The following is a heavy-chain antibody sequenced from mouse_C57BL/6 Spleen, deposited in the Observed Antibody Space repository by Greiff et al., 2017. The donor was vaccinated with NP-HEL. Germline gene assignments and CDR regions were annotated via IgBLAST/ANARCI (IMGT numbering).Heavy chain of an antibody. V-gene: IGHV5-17*01. CDR2: ISSGSSTI. Sequence: EVKLVESGGGLVKPGGSLKLSCAASGFTFSDYGMHWVRQAPEKGLEWVAYISSGSSTIYYADTVKGRFTISRDNAKNTLFLQMTSLRSEDTAMYYCARGPIYYYYAMDYWGQGTSVTVSS. CDR3: ARGPIYYYYAMDY. D-gene: IGHD1-1*01. CDR1: GFTFSDYG. J-gene: IGHJ4*01.